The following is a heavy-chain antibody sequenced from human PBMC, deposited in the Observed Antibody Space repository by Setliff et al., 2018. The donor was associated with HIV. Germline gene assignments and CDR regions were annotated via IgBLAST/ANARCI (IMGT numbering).Heavy chain of an antibody. J-gene: IGHJ6*02. CDR2: ISGSGIGS. CDR1: GFTFSTYS. Sequence: PGGSLRLSCAASGFTFSTYSLNWVRQAPGKGLEWVSAISGSGIGSYYPDSVKGRFTISRDNSKNTLFLQMNSLRAEDTAVYYCARVRRYYYGMDVWGQGTTVTVSS. CDR3: ARVRRYYYGMDV. V-gene: IGHV3-23*01.